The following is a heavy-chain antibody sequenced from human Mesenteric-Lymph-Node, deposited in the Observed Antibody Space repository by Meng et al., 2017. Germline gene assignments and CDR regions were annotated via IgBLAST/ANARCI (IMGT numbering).Heavy chain of an antibody. CDR2: LYTSGST. CDR1: GGSISSTNYY. J-gene: IGHJ4*02. D-gene: IGHD5-18*01. CDR3: ARDGYSYGLYYFDY. Sequence: SETLSLTCTVSGGSISSTNYYWSWIRQPAGKGLEWIGRLYTSGSTNYNPSLKSRVTISVDTSKNQFSLNLSSVTAADTAVYYCARDGYSYGLYYFDYWGQGTLVTVSS. V-gene: IGHV4-61*02.